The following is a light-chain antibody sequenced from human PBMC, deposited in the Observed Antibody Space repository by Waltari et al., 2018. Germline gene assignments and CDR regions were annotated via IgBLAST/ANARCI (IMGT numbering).Light chain of an antibody. CDR2: ENN. J-gene: IGLJ7*01. CDR1: SPNIGNNY. CDR3: GTWDSSLSAAV. V-gene: IGLV1-51*02. Sequence: QSVLTQPPSVSAAPGQKVTISCSGSSPNIGNNYVSWYQQLPGTAPKLLINENNERPSGIPDRFSGSKSGTSATLGSTGLQTGDEADYYCGTWDSSLSAAVFGGGTQLTVL.